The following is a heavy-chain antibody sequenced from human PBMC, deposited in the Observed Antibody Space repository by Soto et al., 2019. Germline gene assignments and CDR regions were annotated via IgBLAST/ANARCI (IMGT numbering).Heavy chain of an antibody. Sequence: SETLSLTCAVYGGSFSGYYWSWIRQPPGKGLEWIGEINHSGSTNYNPSLKSRVTISVDTSKNQFSLKLSSVTAADTAVYYCARLHLGGARAHWFDPWGQGTLVTVSS. CDR2: INHSGST. CDR1: GGSFSGYY. D-gene: IGHD3-16*01. CDR3: ARLHLGGARAHWFDP. V-gene: IGHV4-34*01. J-gene: IGHJ5*02.